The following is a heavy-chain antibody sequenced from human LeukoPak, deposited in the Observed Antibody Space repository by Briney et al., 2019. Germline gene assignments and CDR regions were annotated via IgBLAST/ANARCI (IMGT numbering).Heavy chain of an antibody. CDR2: INPNSGGT. CDR3: ARVGSGSMEYYFDY. V-gene: IGHV1-2*02. CDR1: GYTFTSYG. Sequence: ASVKVSCKASGYTFTSYGISWVRQAPGQGLEWMGWINPNSGGTNYAQKFQGRVTMTRDTSISTAYMELSRLRSDDTAAYYCARVGSGSMEYYFDYWGQGTLVTVSS. J-gene: IGHJ4*02. D-gene: IGHD6-19*01.